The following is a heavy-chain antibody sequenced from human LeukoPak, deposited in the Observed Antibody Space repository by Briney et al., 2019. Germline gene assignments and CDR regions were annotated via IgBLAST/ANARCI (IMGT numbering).Heavy chain of an antibody. CDR1: GFTFSAYD. V-gene: IGHV3-23*01. Sequence: GGSLRLSCAASGFTFSAYDMSWVRQAPGKGLEWVSSISGSGGITYYADSVEGRFTISRDNSKNTLYLQMSSLRGEDTAVYYCAKLRMVRGVFTDYYFDYWGQGTLVTVSS. J-gene: IGHJ4*02. CDR2: ISGSGGIT. D-gene: IGHD3-10*01. CDR3: AKLRMVRGVFTDYYFDY.